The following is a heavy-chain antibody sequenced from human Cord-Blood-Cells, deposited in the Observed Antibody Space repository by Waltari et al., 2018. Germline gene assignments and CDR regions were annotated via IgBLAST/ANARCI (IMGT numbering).Heavy chain of an antibody. D-gene: IGHD2-8*01. J-gene: IGHJ4*02. V-gene: IGHV3-53*01. CDR3: ARGGYCTNGVCFDY. Sequence: EVQLVESGGGLIPPGGSLRLSCSASGFTVSSNYMSWVRQAPGKGLEWVSVIYSGGSTYYADSVKGRFTISRDNSKNTLYLQMNSLRAEDTAVYYCARGGYCTNGVCFDYWGQGTLVTVSS. CDR2: IYSGGST. CDR1: GFTVSSNY.